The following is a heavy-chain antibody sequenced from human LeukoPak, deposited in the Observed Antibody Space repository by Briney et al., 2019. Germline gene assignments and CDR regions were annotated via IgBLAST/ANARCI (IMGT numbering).Heavy chain of an antibody. V-gene: IGHV5-51*01. Sequence: GASLQISCEGSGYNFTNYWIGWGRPVPGKGLEWMGIIYPDDSDTRYSPSFQGQVTISADKSIGTAYLQWSSLKASDTAMYYCAIGGDSSTSCYRCFNYWGQGTLVTVSS. CDR1: GYNFTNYW. D-gene: IGHD2-2*01. CDR2: IYPDDSDT. CDR3: AIGGDSSTSCYRCFNY. J-gene: IGHJ4*02.